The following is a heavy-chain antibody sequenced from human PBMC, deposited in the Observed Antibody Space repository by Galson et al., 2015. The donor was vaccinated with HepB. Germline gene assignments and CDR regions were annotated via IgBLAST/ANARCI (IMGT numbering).Heavy chain of an antibody. CDR1: GFTFSSYW. D-gene: IGHD6-13*01. CDR3: AGYSSSWRLNWFDP. Sequence: SLRLSCAASGFTFSSYWMSWVRQAPGKGLEWVANIKQDGSEKYYVDSVKGRFTISRDNAKNSLYLQMNSLRAEDTAVYYCAGYSSSWRLNWFDPWGQGTLVTVSS. J-gene: IGHJ5*02. V-gene: IGHV3-7*03. CDR2: IKQDGSEK.